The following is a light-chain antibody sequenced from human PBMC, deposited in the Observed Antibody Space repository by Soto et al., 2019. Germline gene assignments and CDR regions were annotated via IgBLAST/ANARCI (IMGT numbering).Light chain of an antibody. V-gene: IGLV2-14*02. Sequence: QSALTQPASVSGSPGQSITISCTGGSSGVVSFLLVSWYQQYPGKAPKLVIFGNRNRPSGVPERFSGSKSGTSASLAITGLQAEDEADYYCQAYDYSLTASVFGGGTKVTVL. CDR3: QAYDYSLTASV. CDR2: GNR. CDR1: SSGVVSFLL. J-gene: IGLJ3*02.